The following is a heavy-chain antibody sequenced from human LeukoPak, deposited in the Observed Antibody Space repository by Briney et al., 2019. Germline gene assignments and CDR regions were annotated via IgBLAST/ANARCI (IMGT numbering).Heavy chain of an antibody. D-gene: IGHD5-24*01. V-gene: IGHV3-30-3*01. CDR1: GFTFSSYA. CDR3: ARLEMASNY. Sequence: PGRSLRLSCAASGFTFSSYAMHWARQAPGKGLEWVAVISYDGSNKYYEDSVKGRFTISRDNSKNTLYLQMNSLRAEDTAVYYCARLEMASNYWGQGTLVTVSA. J-gene: IGHJ4*02. CDR2: ISYDGSNK.